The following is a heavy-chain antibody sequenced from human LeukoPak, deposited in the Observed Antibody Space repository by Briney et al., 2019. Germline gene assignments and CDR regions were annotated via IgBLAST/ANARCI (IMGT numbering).Heavy chain of an antibody. CDR3: ARRHYGDYGEFLGFDP. J-gene: IGHJ5*02. D-gene: IGHD4-17*01. V-gene: IGHV1-8*02. CDR2: MNSNNGNT. Sequence: ASVKVSCKASGYTFTSYDINWVRQAPGQGLEWMGWMNSNNGNTDYAQKFQGRVTMTRDTSTSTAYMELSSLRSEDTAVYFCARRHYGDYGEFLGFDPWSQGTLVTVSS. CDR1: GYTFTSYD.